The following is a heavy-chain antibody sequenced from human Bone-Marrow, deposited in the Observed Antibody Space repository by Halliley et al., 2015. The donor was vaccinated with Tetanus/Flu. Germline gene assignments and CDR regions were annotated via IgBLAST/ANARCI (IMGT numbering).Heavy chain of an antibody. D-gene: IGHD2-2*01. CDR2: SFFSGTP. J-gene: IGHJ4*02. CDR3: ASMPAMTSFEY. Sequence: GRGWFGYSFFSGTPYSTPSLESRLAISLDTSKNQFSLKLSSVTAADTGVYYCASMPAMTSFEYWGQGTLITVSS. V-gene: IGHV4-30-4*01.